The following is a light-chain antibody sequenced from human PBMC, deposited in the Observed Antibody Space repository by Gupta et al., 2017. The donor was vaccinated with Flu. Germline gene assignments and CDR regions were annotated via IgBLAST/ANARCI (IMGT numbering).Light chain of an antibody. J-gene: IGLJ2*01. V-gene: IGLV1-44*01. CDR2: SNN. CDR1: SSNIGSNT. Sequence: QSVLTQPPSASGTPGQRVTISCSGSSSNIGSNTVNWYQQLPGTAPKPLIYSNNQRPSGVPDRFSGSKSGTSASLAISGLQSEDEADYYCAAWDDSLNVYVVFGGGTKLTVL. CDR3: AAWDDSLNVYVV.